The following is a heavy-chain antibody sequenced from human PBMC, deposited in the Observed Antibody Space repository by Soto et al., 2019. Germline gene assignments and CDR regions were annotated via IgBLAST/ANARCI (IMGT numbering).Heavy chain of an antibody. V-gene: IGHV3-13*01. D-gene: IGHD3-16*01. CDR2: IGTQHDT. CDR1: GFTFSAYD. CDR3: ARQASYRPGGGGWFDP. Sequence: EVQLVESGGGLVQPGGSLRLSCAASGFTFSAYDMHWVRQATGKGLEWVSAIGTQHDTYYPDSVKGRFTISRENAKNSLYLQMNSLRAGDTAVYYCARQASYRPGGGGWFDPWGQGTLVTVSS. J-gene: IGHJ5*02.